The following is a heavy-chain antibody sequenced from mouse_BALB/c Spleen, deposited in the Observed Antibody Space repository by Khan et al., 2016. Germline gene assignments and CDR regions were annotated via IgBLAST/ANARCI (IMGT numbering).Heavy chain of an antibody. D-gene: IGHD1-1*01. CDR3: ASRSSCYVEY. J-gene: IGHJ2*01. Sequence: VQLKESGPGLVKPSQSLSLTCTVTGYSITSDYAWNWMRQFPGNKLEWVGYISYSGSTNYNPSLKSRITITRDTSKNQFFLQLNSVTTEDTATYYCASRSSCYVEYWGQGATLTVSS. CDR1: GYSITSDYA. V-gene: IGHV3-2*02. CDR2: ISYSGST.